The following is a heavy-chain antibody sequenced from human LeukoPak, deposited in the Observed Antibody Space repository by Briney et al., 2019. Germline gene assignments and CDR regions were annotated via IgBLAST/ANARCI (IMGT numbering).Heavy chain of an antibody. V-gene: IGHV4-59*01. Sequence: SETLSLTCAVYGGSFSGYYRSWIRQSPGKGLEWIGYIYYSGSTNYNPSLKSRVTISVDTSKNQFSLKLTSVTAADTAVYYCARETSQKGAHYMDVWGKGTTVTISS. CDR3: ARETSQKGAHYMDV. J-gene: IGHJ6*03. CDR2: IYYSGST. D-gene: IGHD3-16*01. CDR1: GGSFSGYY.